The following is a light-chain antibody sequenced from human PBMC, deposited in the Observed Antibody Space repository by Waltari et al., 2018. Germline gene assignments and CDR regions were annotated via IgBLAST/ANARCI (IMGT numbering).Light chain of an antibody. CDR3: QHYYTTPPS. J-gene: IGKJ2*03. V-gene: IGKV4-1*01. Sequence: DFVMTQSPDSLAVSLDERATINCKSSTSVLSSSTNKNYLAWYQQKPGQPPKLLIDWASTRPAGVPDRFSVGGSGTYFPLTMCSLQSEDVAGYYVQHYYTTPPSFGQGTKVEI. CDR1: TSVLSSSTNKNY. CDR2: WAS.